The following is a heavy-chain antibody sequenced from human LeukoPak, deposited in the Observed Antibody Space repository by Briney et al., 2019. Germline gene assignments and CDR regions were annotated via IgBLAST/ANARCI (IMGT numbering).Heavy chain of an antibody. Sequence: ASVKVSCKAFGYTFTSYGISWVRQAPGQGLEWMGWISAYNGNTNYAQKLQGRVTMTTDTSTSTAYMELRSLRSDDTAVYYCARAVGSNYVRWFDPWGQGTLVTVSS. CDR3: ARAVGSNYVRWFDP. CDR2: ISAYNGNT. CDR1: GYTFTSYG. V-gene: IGHV1-18*01. D-gene: IGHD4-11*01. J-gene: IGHJ5*02.